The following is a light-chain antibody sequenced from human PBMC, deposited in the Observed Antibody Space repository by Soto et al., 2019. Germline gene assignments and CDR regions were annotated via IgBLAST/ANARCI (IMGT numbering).Light chain of an antibody. V-gene: IGLV2-23*02. J-gene: IGLJ2*01. CDR1: SSDVGSYNL. Sequence: QSALTQPASASGSPGQSITISCTGTSSDVGSYNLVSWYQQYPGKAPKLMIYEVTKRPSGVSDRFSGSKSGNTASLTISGLKAEDEADYSCFSAAGGVIFGGGTQLTVL. CDR3: FSAAGGVI. CDR2: EVT.